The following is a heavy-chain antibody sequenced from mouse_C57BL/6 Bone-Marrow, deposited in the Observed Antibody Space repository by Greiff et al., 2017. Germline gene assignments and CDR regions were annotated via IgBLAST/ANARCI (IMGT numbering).Heavy chain of an antibody. CDR1: GFNITDDY. CDR3: TRIYDGYFYAMDY. D-gene: IGHD2-3*01. CDR2: IDPENGDT. Sequence: VQLQQSGAELVRPGASVKLSCTASGFNITDDYMHWVKQRPEQGLEWIGWIDPENGDTAYASKFQGKATITADTSSNTAYLQLSSLTSEDNAVYYCTRIYDGYFYAMDYWGQGTSVTVSS. J-gene: IGHJ4*01. V-gene: IGHV14-4*01.